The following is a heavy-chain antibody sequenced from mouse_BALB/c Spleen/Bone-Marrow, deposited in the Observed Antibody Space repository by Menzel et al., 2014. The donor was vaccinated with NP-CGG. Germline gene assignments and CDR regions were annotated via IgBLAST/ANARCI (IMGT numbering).Heavy chain of an antibody. V-gene: IGHV5-9*02. D-gene: IGHD2-2*01. CDR1: GFAFSSYD. CDR2: ISSGGSYT. CDR3: ARRDRLRRGYFDV. J-gene: IGHJ1*01. Sequence: EVKLMESGGGLVKPGGSLKLSCAASGFAFSSYDMSWVRQTPEKRLGWVATISSGGSYTYYPDGVKGRFTSSRDNARNTLYLQMSSLRSEDTALFYCARRDRLRRGYFDVWGAGTTVTVSS.